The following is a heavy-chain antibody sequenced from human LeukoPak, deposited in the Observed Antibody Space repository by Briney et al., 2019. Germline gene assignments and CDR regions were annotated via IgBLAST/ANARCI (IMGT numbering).Heavy chain of an antibody. D-gene: IGHD5-18*01. J-gene: IGHJ3*02. CDR3: ARLIQLWDNDAFDI. V-gene: IGHV1-2*02. CDR1: VYIFSHYY. Sequence: ASVKVSCKSCVYIFSHYYLHGVRQPPGKGREGVGWINPNSGGTNYAQKFQGRVTMTRDTSISTAYMELSRLRSDDTAVYYCARLIQLWDNDAFDIWGQGTMVTVSS. CDR2: INPNSGGT.